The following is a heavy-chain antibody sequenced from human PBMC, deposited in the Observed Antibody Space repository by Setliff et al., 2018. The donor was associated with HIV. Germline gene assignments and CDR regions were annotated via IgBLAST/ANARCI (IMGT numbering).Heavy chain of an antibody. CDR3: TRDQGGYCSGGSCYEHALDI. CDR1: GFTFSSYG. CDR2: IRYDGSNK. J-gene: IGHJ3*02. V-gene: IGHV3-30*02. Sequence: GGSLRLSCAASGFTFSSYGMHWVRQAPGKGLEWVAFIRYDGSNKYYADSVKGRFTISRDNSKNTLYLQMNSLRAEDTAVYYCTRDQGGYCSGGSCYEHALDIWGQGTMVTVSS. D-gene: IGHD2-15*01.